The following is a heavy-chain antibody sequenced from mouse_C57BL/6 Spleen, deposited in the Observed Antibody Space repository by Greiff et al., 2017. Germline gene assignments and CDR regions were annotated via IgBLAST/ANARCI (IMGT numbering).Heavy chain of an antibody. V-gene: IGHV6-3*01. CDR2: IRLKSDNYAT. D-gene: IGHD2-3*01. CDR3: TGPYDGYYEDYAMDY. CDR1: GFTFSNYW. J-gene: IGHJ4*01. Sequence: EVQVVESGGGLVQPGGSMKLSCVASGFTFSNYWMNWVRQSPEKGLEWVAQIRLKSDNYATHYAESVKGRFTISRDDSKSSVYLQMNNLRAEDTGIYYCTGPYDGYYEDYAMDYWGQGTSVTVSS.